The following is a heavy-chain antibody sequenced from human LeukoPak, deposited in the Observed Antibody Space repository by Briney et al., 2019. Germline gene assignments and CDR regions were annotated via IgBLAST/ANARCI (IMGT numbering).Heavy chain of an antibody. CDR2: IYYSGRT. D-gene: IGHD3-22*01. CDR3: ARRRYYDGSGYLE. J-gene: IGHJ1*01. V-gene: IGHV4-39*01. CDR1: GDSISSGDYY. Sequence: SETLSLTCTVSGDSISSGDYYWSWIRQAPGKGLEWIGTIYYSGRTYYSPTLKSRVTMSVDRSNNQFSLNLRSVTAADTAVYYCARRRYYDGSGYLEWGQGTLLSVSS.